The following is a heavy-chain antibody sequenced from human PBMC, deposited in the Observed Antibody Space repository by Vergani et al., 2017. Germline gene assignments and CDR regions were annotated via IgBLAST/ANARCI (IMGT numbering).Heavy chain of an antibody. Sequence: QVQLQQWGAGLLKPSETLSLTCAVYGGSFSGYYWSWIRQPPGKGLEWIGEINHSGSTNYNPSLKSRVTISVDTSKNQFSLKLSSVTAADTAVYYCARGGSCSSTSCYNPYFDYWGQGTLVTVSS. CDR2: INHSGST. D-gene: IGHD2-2*02. J-gene: IGHJ4*02. CDR1: GGSFSGYY. CDR3: ARGGSCSSTSCYNPYFDY. V-gene: IGHV4-34*01.